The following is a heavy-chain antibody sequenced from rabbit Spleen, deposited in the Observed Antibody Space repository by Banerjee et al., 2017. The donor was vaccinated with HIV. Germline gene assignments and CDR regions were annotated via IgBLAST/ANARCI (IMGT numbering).Heavy chain of an antibody. CDR1: GFSFSGDSY. J-gene: IGHJ5*01. V-gene: IGHV1S40*01. D-gene: IGHD3-3*01. CDR2: IDNGSSGFT. CDR3: AGDRPGGTCVDWLDL. Sequence: QSLVESGGGLVQPAGSLKLSCKASGFSFSGDSYMCWVRQPPGKGLEWIVCIDNGSSGFTDFAGWANGRFSISKTSSTTVTLQMTSLTAADTAAYFCAGDRPGGTCVDWLDLWGQGTLVTVS.